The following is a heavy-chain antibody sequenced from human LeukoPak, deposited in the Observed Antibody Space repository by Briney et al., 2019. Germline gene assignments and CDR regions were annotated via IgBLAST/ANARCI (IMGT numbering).Heavy chain of an antibody. CDR1: GYTFTSYD. Sequence: ASVKVSCKASGYTFTSYDINWVRQATGQGLELMGWMNPNSGNTGYAQKFQGRVSMTRNNSISTAYMELSRLRSEDTAVYYCARGVRHQYYDFWSGSNWFDPWGQGTLVTVSS. D-gene: IGHD3-3*01. CDR3: ARGVRHQYYDFWSGSNWFDP. CDR2: MNPNSGNT. J-gene: IGHJ5*02. V-gene: IGHV1-8*01.